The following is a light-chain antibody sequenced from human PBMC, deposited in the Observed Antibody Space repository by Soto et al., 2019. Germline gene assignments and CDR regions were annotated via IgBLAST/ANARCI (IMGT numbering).Light chain of an antibody. Sequence: QSALTQPASVSGSPGQSIAISCTGTTSDVGGCNYVSWYQQHPGKVPKLLIHEVSNRPSGVSNRFSGSKSGNTASLTISGLQAEDEADYYCLSKTSTISYVFGTGTKVTVL. CDR2: EVS. CDR3: LSKTSTISYV. V-gene: IGLV2-14*01. J-gene: IGLJ1*01. CDR1: TSDVGGCNY.